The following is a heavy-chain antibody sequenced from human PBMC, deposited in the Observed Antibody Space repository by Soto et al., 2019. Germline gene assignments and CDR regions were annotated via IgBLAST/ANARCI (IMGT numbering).Heavy chain of an antibody. CDR2: ISSSSSYI. V-gene: IGHV3-21*01. CDR3: ARDDCSGGSCYFQH. Sequence: GGSLRLSCAASGFTFSSYSMNWVRQAPGKGLEWVSSISSSSSYIYYADSVKGRFTISRDNAKNSLYLQMNSLRAEDTAVYYCARDDCSGGSCYFQHWGQGTLVTVSS. CDR1: GFTFSSYS. D-gene: IGHD2-15*01. J-gene: IGHJ1*01.